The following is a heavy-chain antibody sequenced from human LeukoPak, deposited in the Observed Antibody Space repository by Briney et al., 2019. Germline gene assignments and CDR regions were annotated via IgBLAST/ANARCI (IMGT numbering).Heavy chain of an antibody. CDR1: GFTFSSYA. D-gene: IGHD3-10*01. CDR3: ARGLGLLWFGELLSTGENWFDP. J-gene: IGHJ5*02. Sequence: PGGSLRLSCAASGFTFSSYAMHWVRQAPGKGLEWAAVISYDGSNKYYADSVKGRFTISRDNSKNTLYLQMNSLRAEDTAVYYCARGLGLLWFGELLSTGENWFDPWGQGTLVTVSS. V-gene: IGHV3-30-3*01. CDR2: ISYDGSNK.